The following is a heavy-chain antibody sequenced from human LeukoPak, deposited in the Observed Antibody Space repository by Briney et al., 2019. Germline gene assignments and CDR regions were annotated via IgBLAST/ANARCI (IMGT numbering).Heavy chain of an antibody. V-gene: IGHV4-39*07. D-gene: IGHD6-19*01. Sequence: KSSETLSPPCTVSGGSISSSSYYWGWIRQAPGKGLEWVGSIYYSGSTYYNPSLMSRVTISVDTSRNQFSLKLSSVTAADTALFYCASEGSGYTSLSGSFDYWGQGTLVTVSS. CDR3: ASEGSGYTSLSGSFDY. CDR2: IYYSGST. CDR1: GGSISSSSYY. J-gene: IGHJ4*02.